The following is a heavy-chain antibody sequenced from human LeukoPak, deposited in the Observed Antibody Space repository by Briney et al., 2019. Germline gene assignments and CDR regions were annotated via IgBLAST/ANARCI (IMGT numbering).Heavy chain of an antibody. V-gene: IGHV3-23*01. CDR3: ARGCYYERSGYCPFDY. CDR1: GFTFSTYA. D-gene: IGHD3-22*01. J-gene: IGHJ4*02. CDR2: LSGSGGST. Sequence: GGSLRLSCAASGFTFSTYAMSWVRQAPGKGLEWVSALSGSGGSTYYADSVKGRFTISRDNSKNTLYLQMNSLRAEDTAVYYCARGCYYERSGYCPFDYWGPGTLVTVSS.